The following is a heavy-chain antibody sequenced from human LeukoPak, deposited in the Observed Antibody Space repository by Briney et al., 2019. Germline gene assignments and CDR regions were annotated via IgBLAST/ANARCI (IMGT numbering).Heavy chain of an antibody. D-gene: IGHD2-2*01. V-gene: IGHV4-59*01. CDR3: ARAVVVPAAPAKSYYYYGMDV. J-gene: IGHJ6*02. Sequence: SETLSLTCTVSGGSISSYYWSWIRQLPGKGLEWIGYIYYSGSTNYNPSLKSRVTISVDTSKNQFSLKLSSVTAADTAVYYCARAVVVPAAPAKSYYYYGMDVWGQGTTVTVSS. CDR1: GGSISSYY. CDR2: IYYSGST.